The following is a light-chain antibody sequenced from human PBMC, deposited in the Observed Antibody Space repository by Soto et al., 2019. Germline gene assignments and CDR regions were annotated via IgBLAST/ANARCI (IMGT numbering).Light chain of an antibody. V-gene: IGKV1-39*01. J-gene: IGKJ5*01. CDR2: AAS. Sequence: IQVTQSPSSLSASVGDRVTITRRASQSISSYLNWHQQKPGKAPKLLIYAASSLHSGVPSRFSGSGSGTDFTLTISSLQPEDFATYYCQQSYSTPITFGQGTRLEI. CDR1: QSISSY. CDR3: QQSYSTPIT.